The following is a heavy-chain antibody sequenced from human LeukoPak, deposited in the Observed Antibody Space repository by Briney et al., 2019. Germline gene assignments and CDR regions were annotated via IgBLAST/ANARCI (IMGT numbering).Heavy chain of an antibody. Sequence: PGGSLRLSCAASGFTFSDYYMSWIRQAPGKGLEWVSYISSSGSTIYYADSVKGRFTISRDNAKNSLYLQMNSLRAEDTAVDYCARSKQQLAPFDYWGQGTLVTVSS. V-gene: IGHV3-11*01. CDR1: GFTFSDYY. D-gene: IGHD6-13*01. CDR3: ARSKQQLAPFDY. CDR2: ISSSGSTI. J-gene: IGHJ4*02.